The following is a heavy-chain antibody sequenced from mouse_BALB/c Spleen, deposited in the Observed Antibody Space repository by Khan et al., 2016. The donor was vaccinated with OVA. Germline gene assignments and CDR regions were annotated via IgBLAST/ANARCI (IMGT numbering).Heavy chain of an antibody. Sequence: QIQLVQSGPELKKPGETVKISCKASGYTFTNNGMNWVKQNPGRGLKWMGWINTYTGEPTYVADFKGRFAFSLDTSATTAYLQINNLKNEDTATYCCARVGYAGTMDYWGQGTSVTVSS. CDR1: GYTFTNNG. D-gene: IGHD2-14*01. V-gene: IGHV9-3-1*01. J-gene: IGHJ4*01. CDR2: INTYTGEP. CDR3: ARVGYAGTMDY.